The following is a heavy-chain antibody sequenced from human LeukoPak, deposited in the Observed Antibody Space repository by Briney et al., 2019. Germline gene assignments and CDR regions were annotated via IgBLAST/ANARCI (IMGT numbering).Heavy chain of an antibody. D-gene: IGHD6-19*01. CDR1: GFTVSSNY. V-gene: IGHV3-66*01. CDR2: IYSGGST. J-gene: IGHJ4*02. Sequence: GGSLRLSCAASGFTVSSNYMSWVRRAPGKGLEWVSVIYSGGSTYYADSVKGRFTISRDNSKNTLYLQMNSLRAEDTAVYYCARDKQWLGNFDYWGQGTLVTVSS. CDR3: ARDKQWLGNFDY.